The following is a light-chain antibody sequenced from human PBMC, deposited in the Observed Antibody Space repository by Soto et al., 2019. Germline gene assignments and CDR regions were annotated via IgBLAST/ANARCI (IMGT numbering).Light chain of an antibody. CDR1: QSVTSSY. J-gene: IGKJ1*01. V-gene: IGKV3-20*01. CDR2: AAY. Sequence: EIVLTQFPGTFSFSPGERATLPCRASQSVTSSYLAWYQQKPGQAPRLLIYAAYSRARGIPDRFSGSGSGTDFTLTISRLEPEDFAMYYCQQHGISRVRTFGQGTKVDIK. CDR3: QQHGISRVRT.